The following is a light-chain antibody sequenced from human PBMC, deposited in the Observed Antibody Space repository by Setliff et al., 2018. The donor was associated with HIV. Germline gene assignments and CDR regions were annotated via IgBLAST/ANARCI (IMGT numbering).Light chain of an antibody. CDR2: DVS. CDR1: SSDVGGYNY. CDR3: SSYTIDNSVV. Sequence: QSVLTQPASVSGSPGQSITISCTGTSSDVGGYNYVSWYQQHPGKAPKLMIYDVSKRPSGVSNRFSGSKSGNTASLTISGLQAEDEADYYCSSYTIDNSVVFGGGTKVTVL. V-gene: IGLV2-14*01. J-gene: IGLJ2*01.